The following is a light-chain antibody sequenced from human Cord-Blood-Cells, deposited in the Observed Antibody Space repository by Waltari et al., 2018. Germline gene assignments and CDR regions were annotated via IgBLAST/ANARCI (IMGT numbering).Light chain of an antibody. CDR3: SSYTSSSTYWV. Sequence: QSALTQPASVSGSPGQSITIPCTGTSSDVGGYHYVSWYQQHPGKAPKLMIYDVSNRPSGVSNRFSGSKSGNTASLTISGLQAEDEADYYCSSYTSSSTYWVFGGGTKLTVL. V-gene: IGLV2-14*03. J-gene: IGLJ3*02. CDR1: SSDVGGYHY. CDR2: DVS.